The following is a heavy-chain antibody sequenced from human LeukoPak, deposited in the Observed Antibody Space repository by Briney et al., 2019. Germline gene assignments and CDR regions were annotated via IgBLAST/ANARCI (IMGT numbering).Heavy chain of an antibody. Sequence: ASVKVSCKASGYTFTSYYMHWVRQAPGQGLEWMGIINPSGGSTSYAQKFQGRVTMTRDTSTGTVYMELSSLRSEDTAVYYCAREGRGGIAAGLFDYWGQGTLVTVSS. D-gene: IGHD6-13*01. J-gene: IGHJ4*02. CDR3: AREGRGGIAAGLFDY. CDR2: INPSGGST. V-gene: IGHV1-46*01. CDR1: GYTFTSYY.